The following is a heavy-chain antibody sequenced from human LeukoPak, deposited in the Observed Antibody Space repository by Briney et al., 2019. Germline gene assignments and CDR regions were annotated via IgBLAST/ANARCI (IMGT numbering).Heavy chain of an antibody. J-gene: IGHJ4*02. V-gene: IGHV3-23*01. D-gene: IGHD3-10*01. CDR1: GFTFSSYA. Sequence: PGGSLRLSCAASGFTFSSYAMSWVRQAPGKGLEWVSAISGSGGSTYYADSVKGRFTISRDNSKNTLYLQMNSLRAEDTAVYYCATDHVLLWFGESLFDYWGQGTLVAVSS. CDR3: ATDHVLLWFGESLFDY. CDR2: ISGSGGST.